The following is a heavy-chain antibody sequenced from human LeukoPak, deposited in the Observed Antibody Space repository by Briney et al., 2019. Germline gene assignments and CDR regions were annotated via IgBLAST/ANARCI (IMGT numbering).Heavy chain of an antibody. CDR2: IYYSGST. CDR3: AKDPYSSRMEYFQQ. Sequence: SGTLSLTCTVSGGSISSSSYYWGWIRQPPGKGLEWIGSIYYSGSTYYNPSLKSRVTISVDTSKNQFSLKLSSVTAADTAVYYCAKDPYSSRMEYFQQWGQGTLVIVSS. J-gene: IGHJ1*01. CDR1: GGSISSSSYY. D-gene: IGHD3-22*01. V-gene: IGHV4-39*02.